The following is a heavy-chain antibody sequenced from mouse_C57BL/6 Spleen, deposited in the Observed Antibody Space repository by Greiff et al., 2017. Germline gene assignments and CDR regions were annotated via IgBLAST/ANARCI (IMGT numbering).Heavy chain of an antibody. CDR1: GYTFTDYY. D-gene: IGHD2-2*01. CDR3: ARERGDDGGYYYAMDD. J-gene: IGHJ4*01. CDR2: IYPGSGNT. Sequence: QVQLQQSGAELVRPGASVKLSCKASGYTFTDYYINWVKQRPGQGLEWIARIYPGSGNTYYNEKFKGKATLTAEKSSSTAYMQLSSLTSEDSAVYFCARERGDDGGYYYAMDDWGQGTSVTVSS. V-gene: IGHV1-76*01.